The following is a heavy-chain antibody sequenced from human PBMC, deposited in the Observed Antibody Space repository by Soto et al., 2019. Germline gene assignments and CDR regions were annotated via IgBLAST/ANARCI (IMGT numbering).Heavy chain of an antibody. V-gene: IGHV3-30-3*01. CDR3: ARSDSSGYYYGYFQH. CDR2: ISYDGSNK. CDR1: GFTFSSYA. D-gene: IGHD3-22*01. Sequence: QVQLVESGGGVVQPGRSLRLSCAASGFTFSSYAMHWVRQAPGKGLEWVAVISYDGSNKYYADSVKGRFTISRDNSKNTLYLQMNSLRAEDTAVYYCARSDSSGYYYGYFQHWGQGTLVTVSS. J-gene: IGHJ1*01.